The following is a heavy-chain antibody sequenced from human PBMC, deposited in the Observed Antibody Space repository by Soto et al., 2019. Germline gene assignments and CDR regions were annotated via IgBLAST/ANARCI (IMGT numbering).Heavy chain of an antibody. CDR2: IWYDGNNK. CDR1: GFTFSNYG. J-gene: IGHJ4*02. Sequence: GGSLRLSCAASGFTFSNYGMHWVRQAPGKGLEWVAVIWYDGNNKYYADSVKGRFTISRDNSNNTLYVQMTSMRAEDTAVYYCARGLHSLFDYWGQGTLVTVSS. CDR3: ARGLHSLFDY. D-gene: IGHD2-21*01. V-gene: IGHV3-33*01.